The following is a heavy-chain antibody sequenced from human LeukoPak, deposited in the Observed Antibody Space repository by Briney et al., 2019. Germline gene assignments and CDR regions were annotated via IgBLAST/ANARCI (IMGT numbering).Heavy chain of an antibody. J-gene: IGHJ6*03. Sequence: SETLSLTCTVSGGSISSSSYYWGWIRQPPGKGLEWIGEIYHSGSTNYNPSLKSRVTISVDKSKNQFSLKLSSVTAADTAVYYCARGLLSLYYMDVWGKGTTVTVSS. D-gene: IGHD3-3*01. CDR1: GGSISSSSYY. CDR3: ARGLLSLYYMDV. CDR2: IYHSGST. V-gene: IGHV4-39*07.